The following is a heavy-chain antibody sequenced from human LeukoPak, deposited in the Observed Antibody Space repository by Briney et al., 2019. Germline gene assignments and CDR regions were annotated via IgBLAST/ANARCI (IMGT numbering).Heavy chain of an antibody. CDR1: DFSFITYA. CDR2: ISGGGDAT. D-gene: IGHD2-2*01. CDR3: AKDLPGYCSSTSCPYDY. J-gene: IGHJ4*02. Sequence: GGSLRLSCAASDFSFITYAMSWVRQAPGKGLEWVSTISGGGDATYYADSVKGRFTISRDNSKNTLYLQMNSLRAEDTAVYYCAKDLPGYCSSTSCPYDYWGQGTLVTVSS. V-gene: IGHV3-23*01.